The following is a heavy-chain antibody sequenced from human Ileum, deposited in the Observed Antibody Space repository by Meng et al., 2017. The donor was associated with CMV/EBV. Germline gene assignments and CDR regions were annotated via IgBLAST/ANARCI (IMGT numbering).Heavy chain of an antibody. V-gene: IGHV1-18*01. Sequence: CKASGYIFTGYYISWVRQAHGQGLEWMGWINVYNGKTNYAQKFQGRVTMSTDSSTNTAYMDLRSLTSDDTAVYYCAREPPATFYFDYWGQGTLVTVSS. CDR3: AREPPATFYFDY. CDR2: INVYNGKT. J-gene: IGHJ4*02. CDR1: GYIFTGYY. D-gene: IGHD1-14*01.